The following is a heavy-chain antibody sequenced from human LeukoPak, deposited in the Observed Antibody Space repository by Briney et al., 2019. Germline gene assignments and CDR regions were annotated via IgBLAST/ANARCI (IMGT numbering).Heavy chain of an antibody. Sequence: SETLSLTCAGYGGSLSGYYWSWIRQPPGKGLEWIVEINHSGSTNYNPSLKRLVTMSVDTSKNKFSLKLRSVNAADTAVYYCAKEGRMSMGIEYWGPGTLVTVSS. D-gene: IGHD2-21*01. J-gene: IGHJ4*02. V-gene: IGHV4-34*01. CDR3: AKEGRMSMGIEY. CDR1: GGSLSGYY. CDR2: INHSGST.